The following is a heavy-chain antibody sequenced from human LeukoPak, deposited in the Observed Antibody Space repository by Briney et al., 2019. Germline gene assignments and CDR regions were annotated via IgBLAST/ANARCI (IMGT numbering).Heavy chain of an antibody. CDR2: INSVGNTI. CDR3: ARDPFPHDYGDS. V-gene: IGHV3-48*03. J-gene: IGHJ4*02. CDR1: GFTFSSYE. Sequence: QPGGSLRLSCAASGFTFSSYEMNWVRQAPGKGLEWVSYINSVGNTIYYADSVKGRFTISRDNAKNSLYLQMNSLRAEDTAVYYCARDPFPHDYGDSWGQGTLVTVSS. D-gene: IGHD3-16*01.